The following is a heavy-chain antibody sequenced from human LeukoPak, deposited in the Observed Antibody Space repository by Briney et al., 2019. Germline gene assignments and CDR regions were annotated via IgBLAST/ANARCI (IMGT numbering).Heavy chain of an antibody. Sequence: GASVKVSCKASGYTFTSYDINWVRQATGQGLEWMGWTNPNSGNTGYAQKFQGRVTMTRNTSISTAYMELSSLRSEDTAVYYCARDRWGDDYYYGMDVWGQGTTVTVSS. D-gene: IGHD2-21*02. CDR3: ARDRWGDDYYYGMDV. V-gene: IGHV1-8*01. J-gene: IGHJ6*02. CDR2: TNPNSGNT. CDR1: GYTFTSYD.